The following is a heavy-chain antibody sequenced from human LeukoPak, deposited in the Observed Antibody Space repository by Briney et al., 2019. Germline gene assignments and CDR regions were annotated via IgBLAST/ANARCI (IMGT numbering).Heavy chain of an antibody. CDR1: GGTFSSYA. J-gene: IGHJ3*02. V-gene: IGHV1-69*05. D-gene: IGHD2-15*01. CDR2: IIPIFGTA. CDR3: ARKGYCSGGSCYSDDAFDI. Sequence: SVKVSCKASGGTFSSYAISWVRQAPGPGLEWMGRIIPIFGTANYAQKFQGRVTITTDESTGTAYMELSSLRSEDTAVYYCARKGYCSGGSCYSDDAFDIWGQGTMVTVSS.